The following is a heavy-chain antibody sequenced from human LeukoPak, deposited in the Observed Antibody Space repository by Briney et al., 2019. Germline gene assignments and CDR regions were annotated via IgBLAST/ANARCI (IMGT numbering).Heavy chain of an antibody. CDR1: GFTFSNAW. CDR3: AREPEGGNVDY. J-gene: IGHJ4*02. V-gene: IGHV3-7*03. D-gene: IGHD1-1*01. Sequence: PGGSLRLSCAVSGFTFSNAWMSWVRQAPGKGLEAVANIKQDGSEKYYVDSVKGRFTISRDNAKNSLYLQMNSLRAEDTAVYYCAREPEGGNVDYWGQGTLVTVSS. CDR2: IKQDGSEK.